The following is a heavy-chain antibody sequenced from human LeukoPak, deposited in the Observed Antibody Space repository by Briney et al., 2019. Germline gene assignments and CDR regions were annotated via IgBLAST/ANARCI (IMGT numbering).Heavy chain of an antibody. Sequence: TGGSLRLSCAASGFTFSSHDMSWVRQAPGKELEWVSAITTSGGSTYYADSVKGRFTISRDNYKNTLYLQMNSLTAEDTALYYCAKEPYSGSQLLDYWGQGTLVTVSS. CDR2: ITTSGGST. J-gene: IGHJ4*02. CDR1: GFTFSSHD. V-gene: IGHV3-23*01. D-gene: IGHD1-26*01. CDR3: AKEPYSGSQLLDY.